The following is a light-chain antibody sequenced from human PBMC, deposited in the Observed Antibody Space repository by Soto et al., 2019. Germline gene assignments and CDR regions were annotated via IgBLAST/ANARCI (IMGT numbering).Light chain of an antibody. J-gene: IGLJ1*01. V-gene: IGLV2-14*03. Sequence: QSALTQPASVSGSPGQSITISCTGTSRDIGHYDYVSWYQQHPGKAPKLMIYHVTYRPSGISNRYSGSKSVNSASLTIAGLQADDEADYYCCSLTASHTYVVGSGTKLTVL. CDR2: HVT. CDR3: CSLTASHTYV. CDR1: SRDIGHYDY.